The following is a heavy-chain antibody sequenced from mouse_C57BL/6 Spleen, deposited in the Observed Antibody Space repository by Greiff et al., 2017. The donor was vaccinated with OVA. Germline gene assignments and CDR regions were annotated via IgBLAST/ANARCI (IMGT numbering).Heavy chain of an antibody. J-gene: IGHJ2*01. CDR1: GYSITSGYY. Sequence: EVKLQESGPGLVKPSQSLSLTCSVTGYSITSGYYWNWIRQFPGNKLEWMGYISYDGSNNYNPSLKNRISITRDTSKNQFFLKLNSVTTEDTATYYCARGRQLRLQEDYFDYWGQGTTLTVSS. D-gene: IGHD3-2*02. CDR2: ISYDGSN. V-gene: IGHV3-6*01. CDR3: ARGRQLRLQEDYFDY.